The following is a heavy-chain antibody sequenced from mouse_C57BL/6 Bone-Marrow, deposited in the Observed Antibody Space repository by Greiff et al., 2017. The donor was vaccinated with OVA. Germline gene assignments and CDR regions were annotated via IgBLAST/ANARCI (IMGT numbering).Heavy chain of an antibody. CDR1: GFTFSSYA. CDR3: TRDLRAYGPWFSY. D-gene: IGHD6-5*01. V-gene: IGHV5-9-1*02. Sequence: EVKLMESGDGLVKPGGSLKLSCAASGFTFSSYAMSWVRQTPEKRLEWVAYISSGGDYIYYADTVKGRFTISRDNARNTLYLQMSSLKSEDTAMYYGTRDLRAYGPWFSYWGQGTLVTVSA. J-gene: IGHJ3*01. CDR2: ISSGGDYI.